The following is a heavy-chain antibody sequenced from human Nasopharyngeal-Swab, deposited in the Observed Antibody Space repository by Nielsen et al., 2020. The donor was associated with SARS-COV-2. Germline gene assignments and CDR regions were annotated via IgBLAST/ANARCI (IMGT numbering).Heavy chain of an antibody. CDR3: AREYSSSWAYYYYGMDV. CDR1: GFTFSSYE. D-gene: IGHD6-6*01. CDR2: ISSSGSTI. J-gene: IGHJ6*02. V-gene: IGHV3-48*03. Sequence: GGSLRFSCAASGFTFSSYEMNWVRQAPGKGLEWVSYISSSGSTIYYADSVKGRFTISRDNAKNSLYLQMNSLRAEDTAVYYCAREYSSSWAYYYYGMDVWGQGTTVTVSS.